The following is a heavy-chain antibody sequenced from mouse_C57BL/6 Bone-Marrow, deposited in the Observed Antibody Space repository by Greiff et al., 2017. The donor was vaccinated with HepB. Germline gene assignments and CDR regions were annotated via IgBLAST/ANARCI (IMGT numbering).Heavy chain of an antibody. J-gene: IGHJ1*03. CDR3: ARRRGIYYDYDGHWYFDV. CDR1: GYAFSSSW. V-gene: IGHV1-82*01. D-gene: IGHD2-4*01. Sequence: VQLQQSGPELVKPGASVKISCKASGYAFSSSWMNWVKQRPGKGLEWIGRIYPGDGDTNYNGKFKGKATLTADKSSSTAYMQLSSLTSEDSAVYFCARRRGIYYDYDGHWYFDVWGTGTTVTVSS. CDR2: IYPGDGDT.